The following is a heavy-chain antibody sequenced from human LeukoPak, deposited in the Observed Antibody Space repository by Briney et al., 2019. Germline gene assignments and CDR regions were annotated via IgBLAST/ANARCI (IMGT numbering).Heavy chain of an antibody. Sequence: GGSLRLSCAASGFTFSSYSMNWVRRAPGKGLEWVSSISSSSSYIYYADSVKGRFTISRDNAKNSLYLQMNSLRAEDTAVYYCAIEPPIRLLGGGGYYFDYWGQGTLVTVSS. V-gene: IGHV3-21*01. D-gene: IGHD3-16*01. CDR2: ISSSSSYI. CDR3: AIEPPIRLLGGGGYYFDY. CDR1: GFTFSSYS. J-gene: IGHJ4*02.